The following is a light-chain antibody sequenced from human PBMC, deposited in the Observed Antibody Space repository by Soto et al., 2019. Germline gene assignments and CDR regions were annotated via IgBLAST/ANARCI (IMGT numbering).Light chain of an antibody. V-gene: IGKV3-15*01. J-gene: IGKJ5*01. Sequence: EIVIAHYSATLSVSPVERATLSCRASQSVSSNLAWYQQKPGQAPRLLIYGASTRATGIPARFSGSGSGTEFTLTISSLQSEDFAVYYCQQYNNWPSITFGQRARLEI. CDR2: GAS. CDR3: QQYNNWPSIT. CDR1: QSVSSN.